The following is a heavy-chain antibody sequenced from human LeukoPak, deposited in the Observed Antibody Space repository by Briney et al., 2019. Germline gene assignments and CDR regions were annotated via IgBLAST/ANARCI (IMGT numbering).Heavy chain of an antibody. D-gene: IGHD6-19*01. Sequence: PSETLSLTCTVSGGSISSSSYYWGWIRQPPGKGLEWIGSIYYSGSTYYNPSLKSRVTISVDTSKNQFSLKLSSVTAADTAVYYCAREWDDSSGWSGLIGYWGQGTLVTVSS. CDR1: GGSISSSSYY. V-gene: IGHV4-39*02. CDR2: IYYSGST. CDR3: AREWDDSSGWSGLIGY. J-gene: IGHJ4*02.